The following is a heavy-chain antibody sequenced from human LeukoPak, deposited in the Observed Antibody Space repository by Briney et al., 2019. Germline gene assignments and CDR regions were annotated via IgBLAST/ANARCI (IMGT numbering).Heavy chain of an antibody. J-gene: IGHJ6*02. Sequence: SETLSLTCTVSGGSISSYYWSWIRQPPGKGLEWIGYIYYSGSTNYNPSLKSRVTISVDTSKNQFSLKLSSVAAADTAVYYCARDSPPWIVGVTSLYYYGMDVWGQGTTVTVSS. V-gene: IGHV4-59*01. D-gene: IGHD1-26*01. CDR3: ARDSPPWIVGVTSLYYYGMDV. CDR2: IYYSGST. CDR1: GGSISSYY.